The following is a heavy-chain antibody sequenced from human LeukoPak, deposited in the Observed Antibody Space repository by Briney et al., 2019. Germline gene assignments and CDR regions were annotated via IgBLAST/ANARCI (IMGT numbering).Heavy chain of an antibody. J-gene: IGHJ2*01. D-gene: IGHD6-13*01. CDR1: GGSISSYY. CDR2: IYYSGST. CDR3: AGDSAAGYWYFDL. V-gene: IGHV4-59*01. Sequence: SETLSLTCTVSGGSISSYYWSWIRQPPGKGLEWIGYIYYSGSTNYNPSLKSRVTISVDTSKNQFSLKLSSVTAADTAVYYCAGDSAAGYWYFDLWGRGTLVTVSS.